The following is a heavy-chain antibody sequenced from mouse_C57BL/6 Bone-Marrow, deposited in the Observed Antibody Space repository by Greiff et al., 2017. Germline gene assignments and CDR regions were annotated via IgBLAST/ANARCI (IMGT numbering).Heavy chain of an antibody. CDR2: IYPGDGDT. CDR3: ARGGYDAWFAY. CDR1: GYAFSSSW. D-gene: IGHD2-2*01. Sequence: QVQLQQSGPELVKPGASVKISCKASGYAFSSSWMNWVKQRPGTGLEWIGRIYPGDGDTNYNGKFKGKATLTADKSFSTAYMQLSSLTSEDSAVYFGARGGYDAWFAYWGQGTLVTVSA. V-gene: IGHV1-82*01. J-gene: IGHJ3*01.